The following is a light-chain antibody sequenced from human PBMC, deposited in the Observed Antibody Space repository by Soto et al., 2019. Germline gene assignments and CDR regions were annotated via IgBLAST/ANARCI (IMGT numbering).Light chain of an antibody. CDR3: QKYDRAPRT. CDR1: EGIRNY. Sequence: DIQMTQSPSSLSASAGDRVTITCRASEGIRNYLAWYQQKAGKAPKLLIYAASTLQSGVPSRLSGSGSGTDFTLTISSLQPEEVATYYCQKYDRAPRTCGQGTKVESK. V-gene: IGKV1-27*01. CDR2: AAS. J-gene: IGKJ1*01.